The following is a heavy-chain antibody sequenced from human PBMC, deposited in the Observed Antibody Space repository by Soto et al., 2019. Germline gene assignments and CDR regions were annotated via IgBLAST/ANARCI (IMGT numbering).Heavy chain of an antibody. V-gene: IGHV3-7*04. D-gene: IGHD6-13*01. CDR1: GLTFSNYW. J-gene: IGHJ4*02. CDR3: ARGRSSSSNYCVY. Sequence: EVQLVESGGGLVQPGGSLRLSCAASGLTFSNYWMTWVRQTPGKGLEWVANIKRDGSEKFYVDSVKGRFTISRDNAKNSLYLQVNSLRAEDAGVDYCARGRSSSSNYCVYWGQGTLVSVSS. CDR2: IKRDGSEK.